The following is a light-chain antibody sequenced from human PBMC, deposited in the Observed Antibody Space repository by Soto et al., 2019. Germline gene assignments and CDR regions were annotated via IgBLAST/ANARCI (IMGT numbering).Light chain of an antibody. Sequence: DSGMSQSPDYLAVSLGERVTINCKSSQSVLYSSNNRNYLAWFQQKPGQPPKLLIYWASTRESGVPDRFSGSGSGTDFTLTISGLQAEDVAVYYCQQSYNTPLTFGGRTK. V-gene: IGKV4-1*01. J-gene: IGKJ4*01. CDR2: WAS. CDR3: QQSYNTPLT. CDR1: QSVLYSSNNRNY.